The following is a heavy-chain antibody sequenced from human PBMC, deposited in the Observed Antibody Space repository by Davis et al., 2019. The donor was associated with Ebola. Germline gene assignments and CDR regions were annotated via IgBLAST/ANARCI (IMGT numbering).Heavy chain of an antibody. D-gene: IGHD4-17*01. J-gene: IGHJ6*02. V-gene: IGHV1-18*01. CDR2: ISAYNGNT. Sequence: ASVKVSCKASGYTFTSYGISWVRQAPGQGLEWMGWISAYNGNTNYAQKLQGRVTMTTDTSTSTAYMELRSLRSDDTAVYYCARARALLLISSGYGDSQGVYYGMDVWGQGTTVTVSS. CDR1: GYTFTSYG. CDR3: ARARALLLISSGYGDSQGVYYGMDV.